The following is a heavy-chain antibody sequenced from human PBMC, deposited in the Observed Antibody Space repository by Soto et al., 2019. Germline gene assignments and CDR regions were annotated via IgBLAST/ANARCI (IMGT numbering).Heavy chain of an antibody. CDR2: IYYSGST. V-gene: IGHV4-31*03. Sequence: PSETLSLTCTVSGGSISSGGCYWSWIRQHPGKGLEWIGYIYYSGSTYYNPSLKSRVTISVDTSKNQFSLKLSSVTAADTAVYYCARWILGDYGDYDAFDIWGQGTMVTVSS. CDR3: ARWILGDYGDYDAFDI. D-gene: IGHD4-17*01. CDR1: GGSISSGGCY. J-gene: IGHJ3*02.